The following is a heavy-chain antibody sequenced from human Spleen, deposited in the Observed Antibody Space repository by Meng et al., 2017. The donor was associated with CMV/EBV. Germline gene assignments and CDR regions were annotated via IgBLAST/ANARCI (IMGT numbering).Heavy chain of an antibody. J-gene: IGHJ3*02. V-gene: IGHV3-48*04. CDR1: GFTFIAYS. CDR3: ARALDYGDSSGAAFDI. D-gene: IGHD4-17*01. Sequence: GESLKISCAASGFTFIAYSMNWVRQAPGKGLEWLSYISSSGSTIYYADSVKGRFTISRDNAKNSLYLQMNSLRAEDTAVYYCARALDYGDSSGAAFDIWGQGTMVTVSS. CDR2: ISSSGSTI.